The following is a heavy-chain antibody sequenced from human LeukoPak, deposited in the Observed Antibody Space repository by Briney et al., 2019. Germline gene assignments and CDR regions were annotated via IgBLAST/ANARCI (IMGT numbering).Heavy chain of an antibody. CDR2: INPSDGST. V-gene: IGHV1-46*01. CDR1: GYTFTNYY. CDR3: ARPLAPVMLNAFDI. J-gene: IGHJ3*02. Sequence: ASVKVSCKASGYTFTNYYIQWVRQAPGQGLEWMGIINPSDGSTDYAQKFQGRVTVTRDTSTSTVYMELSSLRSEDTAVYYCARPLAPVMLNAFDIWGQGTMVTVSS. D-gene: IGHD2-8*01.